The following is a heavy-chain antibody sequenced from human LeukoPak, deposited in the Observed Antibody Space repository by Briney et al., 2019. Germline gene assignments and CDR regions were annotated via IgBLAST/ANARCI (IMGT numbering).Heavy chain of an antibody. J-gene: IGHJ4*02. CDR3: ARLREYSTSSRGWYFDY. CDR1: GFTFSDYY. CDR2: ISSSGSSI. Sequence: GGSLRLSCAASGFTFSDYYMSWIRQAPGKGLEWVSYISSSGSSIYYADSVKGRFTMSRDNSKNTLYVQMNSLRAEDTAIYYCARLREYSTSSRGWYFDYWGQGTLVTVSS. D-gene: IGHD6-6*01. V-gene: IGHV3-11*01.